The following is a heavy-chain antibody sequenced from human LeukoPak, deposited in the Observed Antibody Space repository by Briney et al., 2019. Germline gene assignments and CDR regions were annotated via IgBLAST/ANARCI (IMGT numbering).Heavy chain of an antibody. CDR1: GFTVSTYY. D-gene: IGHD2-2*01. J-gene: IGHJ4*02. CDR3: ARGLGYCTSTTCLLPFDY. V-gene: IGHV3-53*01. Sequence: GGSLRLSCAASGFTVSTYYMTWVRQAPGKGLECVSVIYSGGSTYYADSVKGRFTVSRDNSKNTLYLQMNSLRAEDTAMYYCARGLGYCTSTTCLLPFDYWGQGPLVTVSS. CDR2: IYSGGST.